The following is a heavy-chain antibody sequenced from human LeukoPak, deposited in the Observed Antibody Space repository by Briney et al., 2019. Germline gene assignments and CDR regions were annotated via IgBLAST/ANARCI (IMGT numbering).Heavy chain of an antibody. V-gene: IGHV1-2*02. J-gene: IGHJ6*03. D-gene: IGHD6-19*01. CDR2: INPKSGGT. CDR1: GYTFTGYY. Sequence: ASVKVSCKASGYTFTGYYMHWVRQAPGQGLEWMGWINPKSGGTNYAQKFQGRVTMTRDTSISTAYMELSRLRYDDTAVYYCARGAYSSGWAPYYYFMDVWGKGTTVTVSS. CDR3: ARGAYSSGWAPYYYFMDV.